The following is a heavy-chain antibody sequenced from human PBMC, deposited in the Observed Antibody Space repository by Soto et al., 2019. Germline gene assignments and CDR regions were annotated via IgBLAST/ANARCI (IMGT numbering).Heavy chain of an antibody. Sequence: PGESLKISCKGSGYSFTSYWIGWVRQMPGKGLEWMGIIYPGDSDTRYSPSFQGQVTISADKSISTAYLQWSSLKASDTAMYYCERHSGYDYYYYGMDVWGQGTTVTVSS. CDR2: IYPGDSDT. D-gene: IGHD5-12*01. J-gene: IGHJ6*02. CDR3: ERHSGYDYYYYGMDV. CDR1: GYSFTSYW. V-gene: IGHV5-51*01.